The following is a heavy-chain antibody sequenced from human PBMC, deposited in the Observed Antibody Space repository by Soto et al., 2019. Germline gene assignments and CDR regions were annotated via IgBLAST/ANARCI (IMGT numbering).Heavy chain of an antibody. D-gene: IGHD1-26*01. CDR2: ISDYSSNI. Sequence: PGGSLRLSCIASGFTFTDYSMSWVRQSPGKGLEWIAYISDYSSNIYYADSVKGRFTVSRDNAKNSLYLQMNSLRDEDTALYYCARENRYTLTNPRLAFDSWGQGTLVTVSS. V-gene: IGHV3-48*02. CDR1: GFTFTDYS. J-gene: IGHJ4*02. CDR3: ARENRYTLTNPRLAFDS.